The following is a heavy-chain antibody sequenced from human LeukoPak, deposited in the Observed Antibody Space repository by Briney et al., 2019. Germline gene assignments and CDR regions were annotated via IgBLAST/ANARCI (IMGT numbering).Heavy chain of an antibody. CDR2: MNPNSGNT. CDR3: ARVQRVTFPPKYFFDY. V-gene: IGHV1-8*01. J-gene: IGHJ4*02. CDR1: GYSFTSYD. D-gene: IGHD3-10*01. Sequence: ASVKVSCKASGYSFTSYDINWVRQATGQGLEWMGWMNPNSGNTGYAQKFQGRVTMTRSTSISTAYMELSSLRSEDTAVYYCARVQRVTFPPKYFFDYWGQGTLVTVSS.